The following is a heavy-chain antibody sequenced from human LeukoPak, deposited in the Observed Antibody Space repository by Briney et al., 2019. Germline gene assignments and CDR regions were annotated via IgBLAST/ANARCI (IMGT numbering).Heavy chain of an antibody. V-gene: IGHV4-61*01. CDR3: ARDRITMVRGVITRYFDY. D-gene: IGHD3-10*01. J-gene: IGHJ4*02. CDR2: IYYSGST. Sequence: SETLSLTCTVSGGSVSSGSYYWSWIRQPPGKGLEWIAYIYYSGSTNYIPSLKSRVTISVDTSKNQFSLKLSSVTAADTAVYYCARDRITMVRGVITRYFDYSGQGTLVTVSS. CDR1: GGSVSSGSYY.